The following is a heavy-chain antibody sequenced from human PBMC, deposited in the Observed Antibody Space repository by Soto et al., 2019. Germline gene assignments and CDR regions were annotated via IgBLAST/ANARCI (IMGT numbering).Heavy chain of an antibody. V-gene: IGHV4-61*03. Sequence: PSETLSLTCTVSGGSVSSGGYCWSWIRQPPGKGLEWIGYISYSGSTKYNPSLESRVTISVDTSNKNFSLKLASVTAADTAVYYCARAPYSSGWPDSWXQGTLVTVSS. J-gene: IGHJ4*02. D-gene: IGHD6-19*01. CDR3: ARAPYSSGWPDS. CDR2: ISYSGST. CDR1: GGSVSSGGYC.